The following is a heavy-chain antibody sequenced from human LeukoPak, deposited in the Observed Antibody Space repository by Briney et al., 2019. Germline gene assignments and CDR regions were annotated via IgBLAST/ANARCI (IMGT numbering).Heavy chain of an antibody. CDR1: GHTFTGYY. CDR2: INPNNGGT. D-gene: IGHD1-26*01. Sequence: ASVKVSCKASGHTFTGYYMHWVRQAPGQGLEWLGWINPNNGGTNYAQKFQGRVTMTRDTSISTAYMELSRLRSDDTAVYYCARVFGRQLPDYWGQGTLVTVSS. J-gene: IGHJ4*02. CDR3: ARVFGRQLPDY. V-gene: IGHV1-2*02.